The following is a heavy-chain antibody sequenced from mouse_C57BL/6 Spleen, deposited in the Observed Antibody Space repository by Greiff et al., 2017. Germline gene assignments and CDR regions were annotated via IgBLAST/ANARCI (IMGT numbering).Heavy chain of an antibody. CDR3: ARGRDYDDGGFAY. CDR1: GYTFTGYW. J-gene: IGHJ3*01. CDR2: ILPGSGIT. V-gene: IGHV1-9*01. D-gene: IGHD2-4*01. Sequence: VQLQQSGAELMKPGASVKLSCKATGYTFTGYWIEWVKQRPGHGLEWIGEILPGSGITNYNEKFKGKATFTADTSSNTAYMQLSSLTTEDSAIYYCARGRDYDDGGFAYWGQGTLVTVSA.